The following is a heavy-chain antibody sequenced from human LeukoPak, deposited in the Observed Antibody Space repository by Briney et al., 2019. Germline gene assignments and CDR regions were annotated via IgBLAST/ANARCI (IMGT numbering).Heavy chain of an antibody. CDR2: INQHGGEE. Sequence: PGGSLRLSCVASGFSFSSHWMSWVRQAPRKGLEWVANINQHGGEEYYVDSAKGRFTVSRDNAKNSLYLQMNSLRAEDTAVYYCARWGTGANAFDIWGQGTMVTVSS. J-gene: IGHJ3*02. V-gene: IGHV3-7*02. CDR1: GFSFSSHW. CDR3: ARWGTGANAFDI. D-gene: IGHD1-1*01.